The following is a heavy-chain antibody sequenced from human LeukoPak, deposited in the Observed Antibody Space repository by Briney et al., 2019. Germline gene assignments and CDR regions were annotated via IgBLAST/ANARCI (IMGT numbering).Heavy chain of an antibody. V-gene: IGHV3-23*01. CDR3: ARGYCRGGSCYNWGAFDI. Sequence: GGSLRLSCAASGFTFSSYAMSWVRQAPGKGLEWVSAISGSGGSTYYADSVKGRFTISRDNSKNTLYLQMNSLRAEDTAVYYCARGYCRGGSCYNWGAFDIWGQGTMVTVSS. CDR2: ISGSGGST. CDR1: GFTFSSYA. D-gene: IGHD2-15*01. J-gene: IGHJ3*02.